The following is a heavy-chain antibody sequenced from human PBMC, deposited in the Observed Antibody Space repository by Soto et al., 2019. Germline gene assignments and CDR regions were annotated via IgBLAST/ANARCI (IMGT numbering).Heavy chain of an antibody. CDR3: ARFRFGGSRLTGPHYGMDV. D-gene: IGHD3-10*01. V-gene: IGHV3-21*01. J-gene: IGHJ6*02. CDR1: GFTFSSYS. CDR2: ISSSSSYI. Sequence: GGSLRLSCAASGFTFSSYSMNWVRQAPGKGLEWVSSISSSSSYIYYADSVKGRFTISRDNAKNSLYLQMNSLRAEDTAVYYCARFRFGGSRLTGPHYGMDVWGQGTTVTVSS.